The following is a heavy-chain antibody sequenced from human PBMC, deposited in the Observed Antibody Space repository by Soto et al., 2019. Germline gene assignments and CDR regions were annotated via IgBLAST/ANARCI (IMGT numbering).Heavy chain of an antibody. D-gene: IGHD2-15*01. CDR1: GYTFTSYY. CDR2: INPSGGST. CDR3: ARTAYCSGGSCYSQFSRYYFDY. V-gene: IGHV1-46*03. Sequence: ASVKVSCKASGYTFTSYYMHWVRQAPGQGLEWMGIINPSGGSTSCAQKFQGRVTMTRDTSTSTVYMELSSLRSEDTAVYYCARTAYCSGGSCYSQFSRYYFDYWGQGTLVTVSS. J-gene: IGHJ4*02.